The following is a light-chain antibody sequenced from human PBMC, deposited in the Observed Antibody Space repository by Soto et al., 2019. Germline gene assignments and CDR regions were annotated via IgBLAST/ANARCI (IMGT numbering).Light chain of an antibody. CDR3: GSYAGCNNYGA. CDR2: EVR. CDR1: ISDVGGYND. Sequence: QSALTQPPSASWSPGQSVTISCTGTISDVGGYNDVSWYQQHPGEAPKLMIYEVRERPSGVPDRFSGSNSGNTASLPVSGLQAEDEADYYCGSYAGCNNYGAFGGGTKLTVL. V-gene: IGLV2-8*01. J-gene: IGLJ3*02.